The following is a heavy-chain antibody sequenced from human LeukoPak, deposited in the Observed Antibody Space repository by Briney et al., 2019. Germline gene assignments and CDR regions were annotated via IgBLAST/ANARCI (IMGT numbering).Heavy chain of an antibody. D-gene: IGHD4-17*01. Sequence: ASVKVSCKASGYTFTGYYMHWVRQAPGQGLEWMGWINPNSGGTNYAQKFQGRVTMTRDTSISTAYMELSRLRSDDTAVYYCARVVYGDYSNNWFDPWGQGTLGTVSS. V-gene: IGHV1-2*02. CDR3: ARVVYGDYSNNWFDP. J-gene: IGHJ5*02. CDR2: INPNSGGT. CDR1: GYTFTGYY.